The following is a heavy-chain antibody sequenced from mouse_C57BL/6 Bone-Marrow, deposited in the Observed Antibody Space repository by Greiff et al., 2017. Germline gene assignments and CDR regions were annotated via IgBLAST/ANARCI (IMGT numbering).Heavy chain of an antibody. CDR3: ARDYYGSSSAWFAY. J-gene: IGHJ3*01. D-gene: IGHD1-1*01. Sequence: VHVKQSVAELVRPGASVKLSCTASGFNIKNTYMHWVKQRPEQGLEWIGSIDPANGNTKYAPKFQGKATITADTSSNTAYLQLSSLTSEDTAIYYCARDYYGSSSAWFAYWGQGTLVTVSA. CDR2: IDPANGNT. V-gene: IGHV14-3*01. CDR1: GFNIKNTY.